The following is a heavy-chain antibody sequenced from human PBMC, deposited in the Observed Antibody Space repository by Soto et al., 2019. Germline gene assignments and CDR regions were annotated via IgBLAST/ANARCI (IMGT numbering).Heavy chain of an antibody. D-gene: IGHD1-1*01. CDR2: IASDGLNK. V-gene: IGHV3-30*03. Sequence: GGSLRLSCAASGFTFSNYGMHWVRQAPDRRLEWIAVIASDGLNKYYADSVKGRFTISRDNSKNTLYLQMNSLRPEDTSLYYCARKPETGTTVPFDYWGQGTLVTVSS. J-gene: IGHJ4*02. CDR3: ARKPETGTTVPFDY. CDR1: GFTFSNYG.